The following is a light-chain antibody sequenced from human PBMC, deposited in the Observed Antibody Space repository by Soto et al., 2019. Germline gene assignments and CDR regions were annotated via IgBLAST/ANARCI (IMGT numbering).Light chain of an antibody. J-gene: IGLJ3*02. Sequence: QSALTQPASVSGSPGQSITISCTGTSSDVGSYNLVSWYQQHPGKAPKLMIYEGSKRHSGVSNRFSGSKSGNTASLTISGLQAEDEADYYCCSYADSSTLVFGGGTKLTVL. CDR1: SSDVGSYNL. V-gene: IGLV2-23*01. CDR2: EGS. CDR3: CSYADSSTLV.